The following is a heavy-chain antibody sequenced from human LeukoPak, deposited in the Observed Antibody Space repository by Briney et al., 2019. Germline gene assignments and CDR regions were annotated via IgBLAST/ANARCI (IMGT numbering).Heavy chain of an antibody. Sequence: PGGTLRLSCAASGFTFSSYGMSWVRQAPGKGLEWVSAISGSGGSTYYADSVKGRFTISRDNSKNTLYLQMNSLRAEDTSVYYCAGYYYGSGSYYTTHNWFDPWGQGTLVTVSS. J-gene: IGHJ5*02. CDR3: AGYYYGSGSYYTTHNWFDP. CDR2: ISGSGGST. CDR1: GFTFSSYG. V-gene: IGHV3-23*01. D-gene: IGHD3-10*01.